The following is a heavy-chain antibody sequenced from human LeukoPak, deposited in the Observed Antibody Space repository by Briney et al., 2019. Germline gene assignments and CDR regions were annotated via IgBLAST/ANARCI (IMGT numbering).Heavy chain of an antibody. Sequence: GGSLRLSCAASGFTFSSYAMSWVRQAPGKGLEWVSAISGSGGSTYYADSVKGRFTISRDNSKNTLYLQMNSLRAEDTAVYYCARDWGPPRDVVVPAATDYYYYGMDVWGKGTTVTVSS. CDR2: ISGSGGST. J-gene: IGHJ6*04. D-gene: IGHD2-2*01. CDR3: ARDWGPPRDVVVPAATDYYYYGMDV. V-gene: IGHV3-23*01. CDR1: GFTFSSYA.